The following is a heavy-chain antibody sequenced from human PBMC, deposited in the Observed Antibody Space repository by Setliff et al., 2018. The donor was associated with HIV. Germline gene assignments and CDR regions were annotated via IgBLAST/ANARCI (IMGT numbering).Heavy chain of an antibody. CDR1: GYTFNTYG. CDR2: ISPYNGYT. D-gene: IGHD3-16*01. J-gene: IGHJ4*02. CDR3: AREITNYFDY. Sequence: ASVKVSCKASGYTFNTYGISWVRQAPGQGLEWMGWISPYNGYTNYVQKPQGRVTMTTDTSTSIAYMELRSLKSDDTAVYYCAREITNYFDYWGQGTLVTVSS. V-gene: IGHV1-18*01.